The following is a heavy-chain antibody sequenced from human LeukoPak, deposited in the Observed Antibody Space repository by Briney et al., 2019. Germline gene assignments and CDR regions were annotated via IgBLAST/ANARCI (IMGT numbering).Heavy chain of an antibody. V-gene: IGHV3-64*01. CDR2: ISSNGGST. Sequence: GGSLRLSCAASGFTFSSYAMHWVRQAPGKGLEYVSAISSNGGSTYYANSVKGRFTISRDNSKNTLYLQMGSLRAEDMAVYYRARGGNWNDRYDYFDYWGQGTLVTVSS. CDR1: GFTFSSYA. CDR3: ARGGNWNDRYDYFDY. J-gene: IGHJ4*02. D-gene: IGHD1-1*01.